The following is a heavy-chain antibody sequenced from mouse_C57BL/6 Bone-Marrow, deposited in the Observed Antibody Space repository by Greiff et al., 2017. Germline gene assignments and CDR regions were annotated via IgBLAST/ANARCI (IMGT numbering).Heavy chain of an antibody. J-gene: IGHJ3*01. CDR1: GFTFSSYT. CDR2: ISGGGGNT. Sequence: VQLKESGGGLVKPGGSLKLSCAASGFTFSSYTMSWVRQTPEKRLEWVATISGGGGNTYYPDSVKGRFTISRDNAKNTLYLQMSSLRSEDTALYYCARLTVVEGFAYWGQGTLVTVSA. CDR3: ARLTVVEGFAY. D-gene: IGHD1-1*01. V-gene: IGHV5-9*01.